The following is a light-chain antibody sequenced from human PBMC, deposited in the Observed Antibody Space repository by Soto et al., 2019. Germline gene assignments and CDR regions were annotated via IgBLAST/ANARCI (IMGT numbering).Light chain of an antibody. CDR1: SSDIGGYNF. V-gene: IGLV2-14*01. CDR3: SSYSTTTSPQWV. J-gene: IGLJ3*02. CDR2: KVS. Sequence: QPASVSGSPGQSITIPCTGTSSDIGGYNFVSWYQQHPGRAPTLVIYKVSDRPSGVSSRFSASKSGNTASLTISGLQAEDEADYYCSSYSTTTSPQWVFGGGTKLTVL.